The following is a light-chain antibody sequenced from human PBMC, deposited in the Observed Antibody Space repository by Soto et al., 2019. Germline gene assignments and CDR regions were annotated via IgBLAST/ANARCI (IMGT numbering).Light chain of an antibody. V-gene: IGKV3-20*01. CDR1: QSVSSSY. CDR2: SSS. CDR3: QQYGSLPIT. J-gene: IGKJ5*01. Sequence: EIVLAQSQGTLSFSPGERATLSFISSQSVSSSYLAWYQQKPGQAPRLLIYSSSTRATGIPDRFSGGGSGTDFTLTISRLEPEDFAVYYCQQYGSLPITFGQGTRLEIK.